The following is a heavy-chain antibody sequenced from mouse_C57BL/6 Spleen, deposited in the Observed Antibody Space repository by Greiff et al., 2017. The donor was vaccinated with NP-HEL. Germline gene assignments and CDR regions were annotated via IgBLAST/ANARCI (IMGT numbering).Heavy chain of an antibody. CDR1: GYAFSSSW. D-gene: IGHD2-3*01. CDR2: IYPGDGDT. V-gene: IGHV1-82*01. Sequence: QVQLQQSGPELVKPGASVKVSCKASGYAFSSSWMNWVKQRPGKGLEWIGRIYPGDGDTNYNGKFKGKATLTADKSSSTAYMQLSSLTSEDSAVYFCARDDARFDYWGQGTTLTVSS. J-gene: IGHJ2*01. CDR3: ARDDARFDY.